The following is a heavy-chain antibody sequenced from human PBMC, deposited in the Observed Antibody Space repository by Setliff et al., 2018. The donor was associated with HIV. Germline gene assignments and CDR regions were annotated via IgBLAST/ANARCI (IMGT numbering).Heavy chain of an antibody. CDR3: ARGIGLIREDFYYYMDV. J-gene: IGHJ6*02. Sequence: GASVKVSCKASGGPFSAYAITWVRQAPGQGLEWMGGFVPIFRTVKYAQKFQDRVTITTDESTNTAYMELRSLRSEDTAAYFCARGIGLIREDFYYYMDVWGPGTTVTVSS. D-gene: IGHD6-13*01. CDR1: GGPFSAYA. CDR2: FVPIFRTV. V-gene: IGHV1-69*05.